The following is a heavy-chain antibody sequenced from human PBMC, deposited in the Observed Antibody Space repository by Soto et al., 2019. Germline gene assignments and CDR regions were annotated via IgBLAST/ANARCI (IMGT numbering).Heavy chain of an antibody. CDR2: IDPSDSYT. CDR1: GYSFTSYW. CDR3: ARHEPPAGYYYYGMDV. V-gene: IGHV5-10-1*01. J-gene: IGHJ6*02. Sequence: GESLKISCKGSGYSFTSYWISWVRQMPGKGLEWMGRIDPSDSYTNYSPSFQGHVTISADKSISTAYLQWSSLKASDTAMYYCARHEPPAGYYYYGMDVWGQGTRSPSP.